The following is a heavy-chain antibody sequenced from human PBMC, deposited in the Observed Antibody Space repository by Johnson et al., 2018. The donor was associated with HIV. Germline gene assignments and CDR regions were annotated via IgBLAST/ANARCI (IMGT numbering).Heavy chain of an antibody. CDR2: IKQDGSEI. V-gene: IGHV3-7*03. J-gene: IGHJ3*02. Sequence: VQLVESGGGVVQPGRSLRLSCAASGFTFSSYAMHWVRQAPGKGLEWVATIKQDGSEIYYVDSVKGRFTISRDNAKNSLYLQMNSLRAEDTAMHYCARGDEPTFAFDIWGQGTMVTVSS. CDR3: ARGDEPTFAFDI. CDR1: GFTFSSYA.